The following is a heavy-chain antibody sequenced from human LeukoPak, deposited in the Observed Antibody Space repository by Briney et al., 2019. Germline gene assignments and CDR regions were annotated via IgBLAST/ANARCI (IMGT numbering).Heavy chain of an antibody. CDR2: ISGDGRSP. D-gene: IGHD4/OR15-4a*01. CDR1: GFTFSKNA. CDR3: ARDPGAFPYFFDY. V-gene: IGHV3-23*01. J-gene: IGHJ4*02. Sequence: PGGSLRLSCVASGFTFSKNALRWVRQTPGEGLEGCSAISGDGRSPYHADSVKGRFTISRDDSKNTVYLQMNSLRVEDSAVYYCARDPGAFPYFFDYWGQGTLVTVSS.